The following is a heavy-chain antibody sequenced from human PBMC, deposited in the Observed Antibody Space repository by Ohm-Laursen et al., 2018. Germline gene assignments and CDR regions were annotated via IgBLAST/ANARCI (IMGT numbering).Heavy chain of an antibody. CDR1: GYTFTSYG. V-gene: IGHV1-18*01. D-gene: IGHD6-6*01. J-gene: IGHJ4*02. Sequence: VSSVKVSCKASGYTFTSYGISWVRQAPGQGLEWMGWISAYNGHTNYAQKLQGRVTMTTDTSMSTAYMELRSLRSDDTAVYYCARYSSSWCLDYWGQGTLVTVSS. CDR2: ISAYNGHT. CDR3: ARYSSSWCLDY.